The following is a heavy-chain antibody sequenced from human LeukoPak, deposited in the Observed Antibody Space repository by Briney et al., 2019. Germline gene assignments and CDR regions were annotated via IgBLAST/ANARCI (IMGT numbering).Heavy chain of an antibody. Sequence: GRSLRLSCAASGFTFSSYAMHWVRQAPGKGLEWVAVISYDGSNKHYADSVKGRFTISRDNSKNTLYLQMNSLRAEDTAVYYCARDIYDVVGYFDYWGQGTLVTVSS. CDR3: ARDIYDVVGYFDY. CDR2: ISYDGSNK. J-gene: IGHJ4*02. D-gene: IGHD2-15*01. CDR1: GFTFSSYA. V-gene: IGHV3-30*04.